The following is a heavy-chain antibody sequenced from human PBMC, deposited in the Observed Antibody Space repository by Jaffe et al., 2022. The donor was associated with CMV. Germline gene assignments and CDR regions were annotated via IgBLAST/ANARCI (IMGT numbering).Heavy chain of an antibody. J-gene: IGHJ6*02. CDR2: MNPNSGNT. V-gene: IGHV1-8*01. CDR1: GYTFTSYD. D-gene: IGHD3-10*01. CDR3: ARSTASLLWGLYYYYGMDV. Sequence: QVQLVQSGAEVKKPGASVKVSCKASGYTFTSYDINWVRQATGQGLEWMGWMNPNSGNTGYAQKFQGRVTMTRNTSISTAYMELSSLRSEDTAVYYCARSTASLLWGLYYYYGMDVWGQGTTVTVSS.